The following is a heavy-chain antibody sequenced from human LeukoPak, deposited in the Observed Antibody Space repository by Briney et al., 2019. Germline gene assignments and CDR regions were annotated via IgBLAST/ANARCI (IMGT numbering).Heavy chain of an antibody. CDR2: ISGEGGGT. V-gene: IGHV3-21*04. CDR3: TRGAGSSDY. J-gene: IGHJ4*02. D-gene: IGHD1-26*01. CDR1: GFTFSSYA. Sequence: GGSLRLSCAASGFTFSSYAMSWVRQAPGKGLEWVSSISGEGGGTYYADSVKGRFTFSRDNAKNSLYLQMNSLRAEDTAVYHCTRGAGSSDYWGQGTLVTVSA.